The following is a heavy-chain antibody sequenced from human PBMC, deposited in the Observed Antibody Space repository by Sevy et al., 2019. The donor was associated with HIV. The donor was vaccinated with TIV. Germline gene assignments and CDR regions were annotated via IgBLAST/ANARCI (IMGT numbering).Heavy chain of an antibody. J-gene: IGHJ4*02. CDR3: ARDGGGDYFDY. CDR2: ISYDGRNE. CDR1: GFSFRRYA. V-gene: IGHV3-30*04. Sequence: GSLRLSCEASGFSFRRYAMLWVRQAPGKGLEWLTVISYDGRNEYYVDFVKGRFTISRDNSKNTLYLQMNSLRPEDTAIYYCARDGGGDYFDYWGQGTLVTVSS. D-gene: IGHD3-10*01.